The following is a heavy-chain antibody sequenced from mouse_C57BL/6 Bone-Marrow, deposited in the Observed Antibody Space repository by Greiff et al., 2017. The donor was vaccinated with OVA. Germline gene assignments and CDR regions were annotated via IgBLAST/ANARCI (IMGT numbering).Heavy chain of an antibody. V-gene: IGHV2-2*01. J-gene: IGHJ3*01. Sequence: VQLQQSGPGLVQPSQSLSITCTVSGFSLTSYGVHWVRQSPGKGLEWLGVIWSGGSTDYNAAFISRLSISKDNSKSQVFFKKNSLQTDDTAIYYCARNFGGYDPFAYWGQGTLVTVSA. D-gene: IGHD2-2*01. CDR1: GFSLTSYG. CDR2: IWSGGST. CDR3: ARNFGGYDPFAY.